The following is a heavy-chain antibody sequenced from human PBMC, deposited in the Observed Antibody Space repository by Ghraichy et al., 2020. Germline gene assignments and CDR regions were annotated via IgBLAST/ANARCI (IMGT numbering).Heavy chain of an antibody. D-gene: IGHD3-3*01. CDR1: GGSISSYY. Sequence: ESLNISCTVSGGSISSYYWSWIRQPPGKGLEWIGYIYYSGSTNYNPSLKSRVTISVDTSKNQFSLKLSSVTAADTAVYYCARHFSDPNWFDPWGQGTLVTVSS. J-gene: IGHJ5*02. CDR3: ARHFSDPNWFDP. CDR2: IYYSGST. V-gene: IGHV4-59*08.